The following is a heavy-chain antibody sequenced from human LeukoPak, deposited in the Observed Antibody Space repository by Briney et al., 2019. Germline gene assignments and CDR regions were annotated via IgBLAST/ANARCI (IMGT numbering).Heavy chain of an antibody. V-gene: IGHV3-23*01. CDR1: GFTFSNYA. D-gene: IGHD3-10*01. CDR3: TTDWAPTRTSGRPFDY. Sequence: GGSLRLSCAASGFTFSNYAMSWVRQAPGKGLEWVSSITGSGGSTFYADSVKGRFTISRDNSKNMLYLQMNSLKTEDTAVYYCTTDWAPTRTSGRPFDYWGQGTLVTVSS. J-gene: IGHJ4*02. CDR2: ITGSGGST.